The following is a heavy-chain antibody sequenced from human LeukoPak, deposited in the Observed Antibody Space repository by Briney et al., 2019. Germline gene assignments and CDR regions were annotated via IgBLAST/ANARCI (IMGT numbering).Heavy chain of an antibody. J-gene: IGHJ4*02. V-gene: IGHV3-23*01. CDR3: AKVKTYYDFWSGYLD. D-gene: IGHD3-3*01. CDR2: ISGSGGST. Sequence: PGGSLGLSCAASGFTFSSYAMSWVRQAPGKGLEWVSAISGSGGSTYYADSVKGRFTISRDNSKNTLYLQMNSLRAEDTAVYYCAKVKTYYDFWSGYLDWGQGTLVTVSS. CDR1: GFTFSSYA.